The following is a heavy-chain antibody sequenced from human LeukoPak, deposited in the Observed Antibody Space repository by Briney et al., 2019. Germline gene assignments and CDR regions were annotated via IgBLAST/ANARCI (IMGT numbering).Heavy chain of an antibody. CDR3: ARLPTGFPNWFDT. D-gene: IGHD3-9*01. CDR1: GDSINSLDL. V-gene: IGHV4-39*01. J-gene: IGHJ5*02. CDR2: IHYSGST. Sequence: SGTLSLTCTVSGDSINSLDLWSWVRQPPGKGLEWIAAIHYSGSTYYNPSLMSRVTTSVDTSKNQFSLKLSSLTGTDTAVYYCARLPTGFPNWFDTWGQGALVTVSS.